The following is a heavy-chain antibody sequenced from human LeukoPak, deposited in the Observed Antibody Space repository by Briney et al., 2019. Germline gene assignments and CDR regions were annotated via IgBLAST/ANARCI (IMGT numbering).Heavy chain of an antibody. CDR3: AREDIVYYYMDV. D-gene: IGHD5-12*01. Sequence: GGSLRLSCAASGFTFSSYGMHWVRQAPGKGLEWVAVIWYDGSNKYYADSVKGRFTISRDNSKNTLYLQMNSLRAEDTAVYYCAREDIVYYYMDVWGKGTTVTVSS. J-gene: IGHJ6*03. V-gene: IGHV3-33*01. CDR2: IWYDGSNK. CDR1: GFTFSSYG.